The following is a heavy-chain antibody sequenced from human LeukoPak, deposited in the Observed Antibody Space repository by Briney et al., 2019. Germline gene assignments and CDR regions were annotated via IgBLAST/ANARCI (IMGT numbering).Heavy chain of an antibody. CDR2: MNPNTCHT. D-gene: IGHD3-10*01. V-gene: IGHV1-8*01. CDR3: GRVQSGSLLRYGMDV. CDR1: GYTLTTSD. J-gene: IGHJ6*02. Sequence: ASVKVSCKASGYTLTTSDINWVRQATGQGLEWMGWMNPNTCHTGFTQKFQGRVTMTRSISLNTAYMELSSLRSEDTAVYFCGRVQSGSLLRYGMDVWGQGTTVTVS.